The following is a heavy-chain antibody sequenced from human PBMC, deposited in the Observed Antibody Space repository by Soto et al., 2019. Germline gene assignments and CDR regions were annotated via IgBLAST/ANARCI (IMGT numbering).Heavy chain of an antibody. J-gene: IGHJ4*02. Sequence: GGSLRLSCAASGFTFSSYGMHWVRQAPGKGLEWVAVIWYDGSNKYYADSVKGRFTISRDNSKNTLYLQMNSLRAEDTAVYYCARDARLPRTPYYFDYWGQGTLVTVSS. V-gene: IGHV3-33*01. CDR2: IWYDGSNK. D-gene: IGHD2-2*01. CDR3: ARDARLPRTPYYFDY. CDR1: GFTFSSYG.